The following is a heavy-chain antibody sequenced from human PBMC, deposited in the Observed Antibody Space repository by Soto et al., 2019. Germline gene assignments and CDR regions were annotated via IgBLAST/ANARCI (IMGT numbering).Heavy chain of an antibody. D-gene: IGHD3-10*01. CDR3: ARERLGFGVENWFDP. J-gene: IGHJ5*02. V-gene: IGHV3-33*01. Sequence: GGSLRLSCAASGFTFSSYGMHWVRQAPGKGLEWVAVIWYDGSNKYYADSVKGRFTISRDNSKNTLYLQMNSLRAEDTAVYYCARERLGFGVENWFDPWGQGTLVTVSS. CDR1: GFTFSSYG. CDR2: IWYDGSNK.